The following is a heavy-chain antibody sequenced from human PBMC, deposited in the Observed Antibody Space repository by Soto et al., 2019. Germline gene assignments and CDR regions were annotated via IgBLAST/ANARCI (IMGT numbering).Heavy chain of an antibody. J-gene: IGHJ3*02. Sequence: SVKVSCKASGGTFISYAISWVRQAPGQGLEWMGGIIPIFGTANYAQKFQGRVTITADESTSTAYMELSSLRSEDTAVYYCARDRPEQQPDAFDIWGQGTMVTVSS. D-gene: IGHD6-13*01. CDR3: ARDRPEQQPDAFDI. CDR1: GGTFISYA. V-gene: IGHV1-69*13. CDR2: IIPIFGTA.